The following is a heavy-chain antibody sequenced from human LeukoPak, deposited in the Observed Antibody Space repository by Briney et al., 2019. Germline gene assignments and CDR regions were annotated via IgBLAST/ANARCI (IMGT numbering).Heavy chain of an antibody. Sequence: PGRSLTLSCAVSGFNVDDYAIHWVRQPPGKGLEWVSGIRWDRGTVGYAGSVKGRFTMSRGSAKNSVYLQMNSLRPEDTALYYCARGIDSSGTYSGWGFHLRYWGQGTQVTVSS. CDR3: ARGIDSSGTYSGWGFHLRY. D-gene: IGHD2-15*01. CDR1: GFNVDDYA. V-gene: IGHV3-9*01. J-gene: IGHJ4*02. CDR2: IRWDRGTV.